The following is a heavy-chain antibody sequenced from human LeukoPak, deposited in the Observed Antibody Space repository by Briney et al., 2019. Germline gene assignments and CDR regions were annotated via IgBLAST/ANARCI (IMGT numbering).Heavy chain of an antibody. Sequence: ASVKVSCKASGYTFTSYGISWVRQAPGQGLEWMGWISAYNGNTNYAQKLQGRVTMTTDTSTSTAYSELRSLRSVDTAVYYCAIVTYGSSSSWFDPWGQGTLVTVSS. CDR1: GYTFTSYG. J-gene: IGHJ5*02. V-gene: IGHV1-18*01. D-gene: IGHD6-6*01. CDR3: AIVTYGSSSSWFDP. CDR2: ISAYNGNT.